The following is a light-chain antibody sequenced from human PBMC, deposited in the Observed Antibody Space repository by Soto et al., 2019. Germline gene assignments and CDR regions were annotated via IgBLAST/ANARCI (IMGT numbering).Light chain of an antibody. V-gene: IGKV3-15*01. CDR1: QSVSSN. Sequence: EIVMTQSPATLSVSPGERATLSCRASQSVSSNLAWYQQKPGQAPRLLIYGASTRATGIPARFSGSGSGTEFTLTISRLEPEDFAVYYCQQSGTSPPYTFGPGTKLDIK. CDR2: GAS. J-gene: IGKJ2*01. CDR3: QQSGTSPPYT.